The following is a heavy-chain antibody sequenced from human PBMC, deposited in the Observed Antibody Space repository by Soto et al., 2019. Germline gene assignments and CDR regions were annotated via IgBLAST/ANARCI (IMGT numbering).Heavy chain of an antibody. CDR3: ARVYPSDTRYGYVGNNWFDP. CDR2: INPSGGST. J-gene: IGHJ5*02. V-gene: IGHV1-46*03. D-gene: IGHD5-18*01. CDR1: GGTFSSYT. Sequence: ASVKVYCQTSGGTFSSYTISWVRQAPGQGLEWMGIINPSGGSTSYAQKFQGRVTMTRDTSTSTVYMELSSLRSEDTAVYYCARVYPSDTRYGYVGNNWFDPWGQGTLVTVSS.